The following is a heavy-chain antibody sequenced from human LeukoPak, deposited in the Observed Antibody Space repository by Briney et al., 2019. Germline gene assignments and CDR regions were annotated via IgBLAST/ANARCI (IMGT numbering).Heavy chain of an antibody. J-gene: IGHJ4*02. CDR2: IYHSGST. D-gene: IGHD4-17*01. Sequence: SETLSLTCAVYGGSFSDYYWTWIRQPPGKGLEWIGEIYHSGSTNYNPSLKCRVTISVGTSKNQFSLKLYSVTAADTAVYYCARGGDYGDYVFHYWGQGTLVTVSS. CDR1: GGSFSDYY. V-gene: IGHV4-34*01. CDR3: ARGGDYGDYVFHY.